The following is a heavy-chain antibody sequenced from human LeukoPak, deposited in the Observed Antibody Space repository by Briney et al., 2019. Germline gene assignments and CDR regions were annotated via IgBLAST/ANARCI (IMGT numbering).Heavy chain of an antibody. CDR3: ARDLRHCSGGSCSYNWFDP. Sequence: SETLSLTCTVSGGSISSSAYHWGWIRQPPGKGLGWIGSIHNSGSTYYNPSLKSRVTISVRTSKNQFSLKLSSVTAADTALYYCARDLRHCSGGSCSYNWFDPWGQGTLVTVSS. CDR2: IHNSGST. J-gene: IGHJ5*02. CDR1: GGSISSSAYH. V-gene: IGHV4-39*02. D-gene: IGHD2-15*01.